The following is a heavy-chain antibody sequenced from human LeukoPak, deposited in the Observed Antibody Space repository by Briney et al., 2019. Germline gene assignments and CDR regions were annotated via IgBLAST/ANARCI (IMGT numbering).Heavy chain of an antibody. CDR2: IYYSGST. V-gene: IGHV4-39*07. CDR1: GGSISSSSYY. CDR3: ARGGSSSWYARRLNWFDP. J-gene: IGHJ5*02. D-gene: IGHD6-13*01. Sequence: SETLSLTCTVSGGSISSSSYYWGWIRQPPGKGLEWIGSIYYSGSTYYNPSLESRVTISVDTSKNQFSLKLSSVTAADTAVYYCARGGSSSWYARRLNWFDPWGQGTLVTVSS.